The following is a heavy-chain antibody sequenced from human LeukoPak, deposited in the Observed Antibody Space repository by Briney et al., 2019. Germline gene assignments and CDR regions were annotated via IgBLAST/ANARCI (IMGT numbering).Heavy chain of an antibody. D-gene: IGHD6-13*01. CDR2: ISAYNGNT. CDR3: AIRSIAAADFYGMDV. J-gene: IGHJ6*02. Sequence: ASVKVSCKASGYTFTSYGISWVRQAPGQGLEWMGWISAYNGNTNYAQKLQGRVTMTTDTSTSTAYMELRSLRSDDTAVYYCAIRSIAAADFYGMDVWGQGTTVIVSS. V-gene: IGHV1-18*01. CDR1: GYTFTSYG.